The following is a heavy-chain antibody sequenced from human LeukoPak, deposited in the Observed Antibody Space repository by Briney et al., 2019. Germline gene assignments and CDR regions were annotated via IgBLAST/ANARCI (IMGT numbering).Heavy chain of an antibody. CDR2: ISWNSGSI. CDR1: GFTLDDYA. J-gene: IGHJ4*02. D-gene: IGHD6-13*01. CDR3: AKVHSSSWYSDYFDY. Sequence: GGSLRLSCAASGFTLDDYAMHWVRQAPGKGLEWVSGISWNSGSIGYADSVKGRFTISRDNAKSSLYLQMNSLRAEDTALYYCAKVHSSSWYSDYFDYWGQGTLVTVSS. V-gene: IGHV3-9*01.